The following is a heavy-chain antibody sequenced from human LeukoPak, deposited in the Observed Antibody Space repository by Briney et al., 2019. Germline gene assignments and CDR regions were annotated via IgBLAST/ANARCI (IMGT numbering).Heavy chain of an antibody. CDR2: IYGDDDK. Sequence: SGPTLVKPTQTLTLTCTFSGFSLSTSGVGVGWIRQPPGKALEWFALIYGDDDKRYSPSLKTRLTITKDTSKNQVVFTMTNMDPVDTDTYYCAHKKNSNAFDIWGQGTMVTVSS. V-gene: IGHV2-5*02. CDR1: GFSLSTSGVG. D-gene: IGHD2/OR15-2a*01. CDR3: AHKKNSNAFDI. J-gene: IGHJ3*02.